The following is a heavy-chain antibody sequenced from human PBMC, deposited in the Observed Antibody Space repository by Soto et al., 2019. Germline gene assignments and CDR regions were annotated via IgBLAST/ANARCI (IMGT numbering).Heavy chain of an antibody. CDR2: IWYDGSNK. V-gene: IGHV3-33*01. CDR1: GFTFSSYG. D-gene: IGHD6-6*01. CDR3: AREEQLVGTFGYYYYYMDV. Sequence: QVQLVESGGGVVQPGRSLRLSCAASGFTFSSYGMHWVRQAPGKGLEWVAVIWYDGSNKYYADSVKGRFTISRDNSKNTLYLQMNSLRAEDTAVYYCAREEQLVGTFGYYYYYMDVWGKGTTVTVSS. J-gene: IGHJ6*03.